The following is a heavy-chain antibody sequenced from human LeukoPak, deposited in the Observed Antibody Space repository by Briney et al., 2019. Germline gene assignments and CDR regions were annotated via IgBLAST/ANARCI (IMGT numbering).Heavy chain of an antibody. Sequence: SETLSLTCTVSGGSISSYYWSWIRQPPGKGLEWIGYIYYSGSTNYNPSLKSRVTISVDTSKNEFSLKLRSVTAADTAVYYCARVRSGYYYYMDVWGKGTTVTISS. CDR3: ARVRSGYYYYMDV. CDR2: IYYSGST. D-gene: IGHD3-10*01. V-gene: IGHV4-59*01. CDR1: GGSISSYY. J-gene: IGHJ6*03.